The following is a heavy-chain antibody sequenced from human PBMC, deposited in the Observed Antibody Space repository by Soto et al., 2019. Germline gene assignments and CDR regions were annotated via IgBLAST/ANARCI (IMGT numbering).Heavy chain of an antibody. Sequence: QVQLVQSGAEVKKPGSSVKVSCKASGGTFTNYVINWVRQAPGQGLEWMGGIIPIFGRADYAQKFQGGVTITADESTRTAYMELSSLTSEDTAVYYCARALRGYSYGYVDWGQGTLVTVSS. CDR1: GGTFTNYV. V-gene: IGHV1-69*01. CDR3: ARALRGYSYGYVD. D-gene: IGHD5-18*01. CDR2: IIPIFGRA. J-gene: IGHJ4*02.